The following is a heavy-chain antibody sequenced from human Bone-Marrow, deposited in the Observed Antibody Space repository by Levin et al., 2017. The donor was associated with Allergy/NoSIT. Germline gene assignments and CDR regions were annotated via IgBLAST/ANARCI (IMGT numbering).Heavy chain of an antibody. V-gene: IGHV1-18*01. CDR1: GYTFTSYG. J-gene: IGHJ4*02. D-gene: IGHD3-22*01. CDR2: ISAYNGNT. Sequence: ASVKVSCKASGYTFTSYGISWVRQAPGQGLEWMGWISAYNGNTNYAQKLQGRVTMTTDTSTSTAYMELRSLRSDDTAVYYCARDWEIYYYDSSGYPRFDYWGQGTLVTVSS. CDR3: ARDWEIYYYDSSGYPRFDY.